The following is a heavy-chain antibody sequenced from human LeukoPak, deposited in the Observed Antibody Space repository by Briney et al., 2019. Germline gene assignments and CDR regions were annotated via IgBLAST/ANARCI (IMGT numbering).Heavy chain of an antibody. CDR2: INPNSGGT. CDR1: GYTFTGYY. CDR3: ARATALHRVLEWLVGSKFVPSDDAFDI. V-gene: IGHV1-2*02. D-gene: IGHD3-3*01. J-gene: IGHJ3*02. Sequence: ASVKVSCKASGYTFTGYYMHWVRQAPGQGLEWMGWINPNSGGTNYAQKFQGRVTMTRDTSISTAYMELSRLRSDDTAVYYCARATALHRVLEWLVGSKFVPSDDAFDIWGQGTMVTVSS.